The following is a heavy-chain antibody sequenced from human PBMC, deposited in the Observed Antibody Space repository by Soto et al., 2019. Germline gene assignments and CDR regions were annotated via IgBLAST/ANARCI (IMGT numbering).Heavy chain of an antibody. V-gene: IGHV3-73*02. Sequence: EVQLVESGGGLVQPGGSLKLSCAASGFTFSGSTIHWVRQTSGKGLEWVGRIPSKTNTYATAYAASVKGRFTISRDDSKNTAYLQMDILKTEDTAVYYSTRQHLDVPVASAIDYWGQGTLVTVSS. CDR1: GFTFSGST. CDR2: IPSKTNTYAT. J-gene: IGHJ4*02. D-gene: IGHD6-19*01. CDR3: TRQHLDVPVASAIDY.